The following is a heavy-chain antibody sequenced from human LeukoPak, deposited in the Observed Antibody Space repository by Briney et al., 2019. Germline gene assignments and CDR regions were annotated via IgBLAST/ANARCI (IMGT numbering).Heavy chain of an antibody. CDR3: AKESSSGYYYPFDY. V-gene: IGHV4-39*01. J-gene: IGHJ4*02. CDR1: GGSLSSSSYY. D-gene: IGHD3-22*01. Sequence: PSETLSLTCTVSGGSLSSSSYYWGWIRQPPGKGLEWVGSIYYSGSTYYNPSLKSRVTISVDTSKNQFSLKLSSVTAADTAVYYCAKESSSGYYYPFDYWGQGTLVTASS. CDR2: IYYSGST.